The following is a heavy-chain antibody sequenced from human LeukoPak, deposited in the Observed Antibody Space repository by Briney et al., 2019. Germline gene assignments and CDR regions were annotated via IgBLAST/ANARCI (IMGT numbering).Heavy chain of an antibody. CDR1: GFTFSRNT. D-gene: IGHD5-18*01. J-gene: IGHJ4*02. Sequence: GRSLRLSCAASGFTFSRNTMNWVRQASGKGLEWVSSISSQSNYIYYADSVKGRFTIFRDNARNSLYLQMNSLRAEDTGIYYCARSRGYSNEGMEIDYWGQGTLVTVSS. CDR2: ISSQSNYI. V-gene: IGHV3-21*01. CDR3: ARSRGYSNEGMEIDY.